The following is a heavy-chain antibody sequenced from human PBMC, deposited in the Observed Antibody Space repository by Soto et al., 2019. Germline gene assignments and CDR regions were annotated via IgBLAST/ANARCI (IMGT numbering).Heavy chain of an antibody. V-gene: IGHV4-39*07. D-gene: IGHD5-12*01. J-gene: IGHJ4*02. Sequence: PSETLSLTCTVSGVSISSSSYCWGWIRQPPGKGLEWIGNIHYNGNTKYNPSLKSRVSMSVDTSKNQFSLRLISVTAADTAKYFCAREGNLGRWLQPLDFWGQGTLVTVSS. CDR1: GVSISSSSYC. CDR3: AREGNLGRWLQPLDF. CDR2: IHYNGNT.